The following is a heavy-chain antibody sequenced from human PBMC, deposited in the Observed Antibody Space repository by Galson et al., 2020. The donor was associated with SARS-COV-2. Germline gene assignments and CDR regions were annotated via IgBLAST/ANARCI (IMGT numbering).Heavy chain of an antibody. V-gene: IGHV3-53*01. Sequence: GGSLRLSCAASGFTVSSNYMSWVRQAPGKGLEWVSVIYSGGSTYYADSVKGRFTISRDNSKNTLYLQMNSLRAEDTAVYYCARDLLYSSGWLKPDAFDIWGQGTMVTVSS. CDR1: GFTVSSNY. D-gene: IGHD6-19*01. J-gene: IGHJ3*02. CDR3: ARDLLYSSGWLKPDAFDI. CDR2: IYSGGST.